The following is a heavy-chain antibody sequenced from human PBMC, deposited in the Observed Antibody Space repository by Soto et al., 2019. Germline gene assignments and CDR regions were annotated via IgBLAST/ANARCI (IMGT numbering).Heavy chain of an antibody. Sequence: QVQLVESGGGVVQPGRSLRLSCAASGFTFSSYAMHWVRQAPGKGLEWVAVISYDGSNKYYADSVKGRFTISRDNSKNTLYLQMNSLRAEDTAVYYCARDRAVDSSGWYWVTTDYYYYYGMDVWGQGTTVTVSS. J-gene: IGHJ6*02. D-gene: IGHD6-19*01. CDR2: ISYDGSNK. CDR1: GFTFSSYA. CDR3: ARDRAVDSSGWYWVTTDYYYYYGMDV. V-gene: IGHV3-30-3*01.